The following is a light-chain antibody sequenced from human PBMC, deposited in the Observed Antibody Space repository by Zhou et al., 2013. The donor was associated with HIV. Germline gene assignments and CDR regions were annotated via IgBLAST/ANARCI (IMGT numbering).Light chain of an antibody. Sequence: IILTQSPAALSMSPGERVTLSCRESQSVNSNLAWYQQKPGQSPRLLIFGASTKAADIPGRFGGSGSGTDFTLTISGLQSEDFAVYYCQQYHLPPFTFGPGTRVEIK. CDR1: QSVNSN. V-gene: IGKV3-15*01. J-gene: IGKJ3*01. CDR2: GAS. CDR3: QQYHLPPFT.